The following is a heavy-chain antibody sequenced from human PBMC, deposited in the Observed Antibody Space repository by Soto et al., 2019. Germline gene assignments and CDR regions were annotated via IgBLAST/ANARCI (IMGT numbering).Heavy chain of an antibody. J-gene: IGHJ6*02. V-gene: IGHV1-69*01. CDR2: IIPIFGTA. D-gene: IGHD6-6*01. Sequence: QVQLVQSGAEVKKPGSSVKVSCKASGGTFSSYAISWVRQAPGQGLEWMGGIIPIFGTANYAQQFQGRVTITADESTSTAYMELSSLRSEDTAVYYCARSSGHSSSSYYYYGMDVWGQGTTVTVS. CDR1: GGTFSSYA. CDR3: ARSSGHSSSSYYYYGMDV.